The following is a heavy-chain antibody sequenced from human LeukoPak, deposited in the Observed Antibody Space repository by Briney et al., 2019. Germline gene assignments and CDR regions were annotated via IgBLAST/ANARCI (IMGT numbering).Heavy chain of an antibody. V-gene: IGHV3-23*01. CDR1: GFTFSNDA. Sequence: QTGGSLRLSCGASGFTFSNDAMSWVRQAPGKGLEWVSAISGGAGSTYYTDSVKGRFTISRDNSKSTLYLQMNNLRAEDAAVYYCARHGGMVVIITLASWGQGTLVTVSS. CDR2: ISGGAGST. CDR3: ARHGGMVVIITLAS. J-gene: IGHJ4*02. D-gene: IGHD3-22*01.